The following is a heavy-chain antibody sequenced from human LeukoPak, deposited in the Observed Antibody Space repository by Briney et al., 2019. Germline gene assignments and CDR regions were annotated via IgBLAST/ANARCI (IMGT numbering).Heavy chain of an antibody. Sequence: APVKVSCKASGYTFTGYYMHWVRQAPGQGLEWMGWINPNSGGTNYAQKFQGRVTMTRDTSISTAYMELSRLRSDDTAVYYCAREISGAVANAFDIWGQGTMVTVSS. CDR1: GYTFTGYY. J-gene: IGHJ3*02. CDR3: AREISGAVANAFDI. V-gene: IGHV1-2*02. CDR2: INPNSGGT. D-gene: IGHD6-19*01.